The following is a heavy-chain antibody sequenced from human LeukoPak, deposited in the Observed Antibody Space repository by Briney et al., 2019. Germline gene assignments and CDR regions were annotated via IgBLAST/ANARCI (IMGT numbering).Heavy chain of an antibody. Sequence: GGSLRLSCAASGFTFSSYSMNWVRQAPGKGLEWLSSISFSSGYIYYADSVHGRFTISRDNAKNSLYLQIHSLRAEDTAVYYCARDTDTAGTFDYWGQGTLVTVSS. V-gene: IGHV3-21*01. CDR3: ARDTDTAGTFDY. J-gene: IGHJ4*02. CDR2: ISFSSGYI. D-gene: IGHD5-18*01. CDR1: GFTFSSYS.